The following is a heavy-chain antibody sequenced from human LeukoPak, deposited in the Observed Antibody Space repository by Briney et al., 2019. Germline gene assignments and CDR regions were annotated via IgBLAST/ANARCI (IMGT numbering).Heavy chain of an antibody. J-gene: IGHJ4*02. V-gene: IGHV4-39*01. D-gene: IGHD6-19*01. CDR2: IYYSGST. CDR1: GGSFSGYY. Sequence: PSETLSLTCAVYGGSFSGYYWGWIRQPPGKGLEWIGSIYYSGSTYYNPSLKSRVTISVDTSKNQFSLKLSSVTAADTAVYYCARQWYSSGWYGQGVFDYWGQGTLVTVSS. CDR3: ARQWYSSGWYGQGVFDY.